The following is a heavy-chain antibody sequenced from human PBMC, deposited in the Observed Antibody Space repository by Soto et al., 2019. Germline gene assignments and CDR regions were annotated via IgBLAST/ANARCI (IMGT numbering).Heavy chain of an antibody. CDR2: ISGSGGST. D-gene: IGHD3-9*01. CDR3: AKSPILTGYYYYYYYGMDV. J-gene: IGHJ6*02. V-gene: IGHV3-23*01. CDR1: GFTFSSYA. Sequence: QPGGSLRLSCAASGFTFSSYAMSWVRQAPGKGLEWVSAISGSGGSTYYADSVKGRFTISRDNSKNTLYLQMNSLRAEDTAVYYCAKSPILTGYYYYYYYGMDVWGQGTTVTVSS.